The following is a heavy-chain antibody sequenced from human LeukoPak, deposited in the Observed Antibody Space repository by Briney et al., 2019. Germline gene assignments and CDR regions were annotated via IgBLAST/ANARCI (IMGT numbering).Heavy chain of an antibody. CDR1: GASISSYY. V-gene: IGHV4-59*08. D-gene: IGHD3-16*01. Sequence: SETLSLTCTVSGASISSYYWSWIRQPPGKGLEYIGYIYYNGTTNYSPSLKSRVTISVDTSKIHFSLRLTSVTGADTAVYYCARRGGGHAFDIWGQGTMVTVSS. CDR2: IYYNGTT. J-gene: IGHJ3*02. CDR3: ARRGGGHAFDI.